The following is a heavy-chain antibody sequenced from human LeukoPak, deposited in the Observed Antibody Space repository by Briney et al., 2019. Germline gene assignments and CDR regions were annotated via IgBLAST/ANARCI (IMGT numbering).Heavy chain of an antibody. CDR1: GFTFTTHA. D-gene: IGHD2-15*01. Sequence: PGGSLRLSCTDSGFTFTTHAMHWVRQAPGKGLEWVPGLSGSASSTYYADSVKGRFTISRDNSKNTLYPQMNSLRAEDTAVYYCAKDALPHTYSYYFDFWGQGTLVTVSS. J-gene: IGHJ4*02. CDR2: LSGSASST. CDR3: AKDALPHTYSYYFDF. V-gene: IGHV3-23*01.